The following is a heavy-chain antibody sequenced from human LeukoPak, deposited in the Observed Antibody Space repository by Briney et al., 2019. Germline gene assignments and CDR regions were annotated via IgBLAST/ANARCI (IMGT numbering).Heavy chain of an antibody. V-gene: IGHV1-18*01. CDR3: ARGDGITITPPNVIADY. J-gene: IGHJ4*02. CDR1: GYTFTSYG. Sequence: ASVKVSCKASGYTFTSYGISWVRQAPGQGLEWMGWISAYNGNTNYAQKLQGRVTMTTDTSTSTVYMELSSLRSEDTAVYYCARGDGITITPPNVIADYWGQGTLVTVSS. CDR2: ISAYNGNT. D-gene: IGHD3-9*01.